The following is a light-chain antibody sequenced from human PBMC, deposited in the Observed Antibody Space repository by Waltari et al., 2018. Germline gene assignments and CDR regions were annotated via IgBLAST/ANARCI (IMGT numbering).Light chain of an antibody. CDR3: SSYRSSNIII. J-gene: IGLJ2*01. CDR1: SSDIGGYNY. CDR2: AVN. V-gene: IGLV2-14*03. Sequence: QSALTQPASVSGSPGESITISCTGTSSDIGGYNYVSWYQQHPGKTPKLGIYAVNHRTCGVSNRFSGAKAGNTASLTISGLQAEYEADYYCSSYRSSNIIIFGGGTKLSV.